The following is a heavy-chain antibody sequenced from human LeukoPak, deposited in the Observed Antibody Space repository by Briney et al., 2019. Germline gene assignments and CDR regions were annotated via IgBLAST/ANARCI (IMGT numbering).Heavy chain of an antibody. CDR2: IYYTGST. CDR3: ARRGKRAAAAPRWFDP. V-gene: IGHV4-39*07. CDR1: GGSINTRSYY. D-gene: IGHD6-13*01. Sequence: PSETLSLSCSVSGGSINTRSYYWGWIRQPPGKGLEWIGSIYYTGSTNYNPSLKSRVTISVDTSKNQFSLKLSSVTAADTAVYYCARRGKRAAAAPRWFDPWGQGTLVTVSS. J-gene: IGHJ5*02.